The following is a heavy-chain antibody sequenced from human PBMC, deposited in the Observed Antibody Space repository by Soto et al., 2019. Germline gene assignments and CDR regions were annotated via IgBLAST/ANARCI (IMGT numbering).Heavy chain of an antibody. CDR2: IYYSGST. J-gene: IGHJ6*02. CDR1: GGSISSYY. Sequence: SETLSLSCTVSGGSISSYYWSWIRQPPGKGLEWIGYIYYSGSTNYNPSLKSRVTISVDTSKNQFSLKLSSVTAADTAVYYCARDPYGDYYYGMDVWGQGTTVSVSS. V-gene: IGHV4-59*01. CDR3: ARDPYGDYYYGMDV. D-gene: IGHD4-17*01.